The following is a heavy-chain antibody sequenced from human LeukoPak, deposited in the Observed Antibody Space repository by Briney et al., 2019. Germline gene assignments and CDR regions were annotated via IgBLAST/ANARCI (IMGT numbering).Heavy chain of an antibody. D-gene: IGHD3-3*01. Sequence: QAGGSLRLSCAASGFTFSTYVVNWVRQAPGKGLEWVSTITGSGGSTYYADSVKGRFTISRDNSKNTLYLQMSSLRDEDTAVYYCAKDNTLVPTRFLEWLSVDGGFDYWGQGTLVTVSS. V-gene: IGHV3-23*01. CDR3: AKDNTLVPTRFLEWLSVDGGFDY. CDR2: ITGSGGST. J-gene: IGHJ4*02. CDR1: GFTFSTYV.